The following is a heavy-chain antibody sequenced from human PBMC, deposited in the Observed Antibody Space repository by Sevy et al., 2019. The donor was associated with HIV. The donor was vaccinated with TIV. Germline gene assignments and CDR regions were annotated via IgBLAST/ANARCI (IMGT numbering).Heavy chain of an antibody. D-gene: IGHD1-26*01. J-gene: IGHJ6*02. CDR1: GFTLSNFV. CDR3: AKGDASYYGMDV. CDR2: ISGSGGST. V-gene: IGHV3-23*01. Sequence: GGSLRLSCAASGFTLSNFVMNWVRQAPGKGLEWVSGISGSGGSTYYADSVKGRFTISRDKSKKALYLQMNSLRAEDTAVYYCAKGDASYYGMDVWGQGTTVTVSS.